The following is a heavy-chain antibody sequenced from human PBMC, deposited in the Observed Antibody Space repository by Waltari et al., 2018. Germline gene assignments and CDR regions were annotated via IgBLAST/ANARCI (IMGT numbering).Heavy chain of an antibody. V-gene: IGHV3-7*01. J-gene: IGHJ4*02. D-gene: IGHD3-9*01. CDR2: INDDGTKE. Sequence: EVQLVESGGGLVQPGGAVRPSCVASGFDFHGYWMGWFRQAPGKSLEWVANINDDGTKEFYVESLKGRVTISRDNAKNSVYLQTTSLRAEDTALYYCARSGLVSAFDYWGQGSLVTVAS. CDR3: ARSGLVSAFDY. CDR1: GFDFHGYW.